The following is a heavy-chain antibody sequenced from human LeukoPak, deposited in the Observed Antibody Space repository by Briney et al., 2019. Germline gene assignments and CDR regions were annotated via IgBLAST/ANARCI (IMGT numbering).Heavy chain of an antibody. CDR2: ISYDGSNK. D-gene: IGHD5-12*01. J-gene: IGHJ4*02. Sequence: GGSLRLSCAASGFTFSSYGMHWVRQAPGKGLEWVAVISYDGSNKYYADSVKGRFTISRDNSKNTLYLQMNSLRAEDTAVYYCAKGGYSGYDVDYWGQGTLVTVSS. V-gene: IGHV3-30*18. CDR1: GFTFSSYG. CDR3: AKGGYSGYDVDY.